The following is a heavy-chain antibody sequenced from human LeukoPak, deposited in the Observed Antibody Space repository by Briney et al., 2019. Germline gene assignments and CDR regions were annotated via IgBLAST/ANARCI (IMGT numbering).Heavy chain of an antibody. V-gene: IGHV3-23*01. CDR2: ISGTADRT. CDR1: GFTFHEKYA. J-gene: IGHJ5*02. D-gene: IGHD3-10*01. Sequence: GGSLRLSCGASGFTFHEKYAMHWVRQAPGKGLEWVSAISGTADRTYYVGSVKGRFTVSRDNSKNMVYLQMSGLRTEDTAVYYCANSRGYGSGNLWGRGTLVTVSS. CDR3: ANSRGYGSGNL.